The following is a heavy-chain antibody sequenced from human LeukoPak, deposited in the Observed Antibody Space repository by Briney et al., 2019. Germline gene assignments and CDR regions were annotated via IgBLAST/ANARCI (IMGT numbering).Heavy chain of an antibody. D-gene: IGHD3-10*01. Sequence: TGGSLRLSCAASGFTVSSNYMSWVRQAPGKGLEWVSVIYSGGTTYYADSVKGRFTISRDNSKNTLYLQMNSLRAEDTAVYYCARSTLWFGADYWGQGTLVTVSS. J-gene: IGHJ4*02. CDR1: GFTVSSNY. CDR2: IYSGGTT. CDR3: ARSTLWFGADY. V-gene: IGHV3-53*01.